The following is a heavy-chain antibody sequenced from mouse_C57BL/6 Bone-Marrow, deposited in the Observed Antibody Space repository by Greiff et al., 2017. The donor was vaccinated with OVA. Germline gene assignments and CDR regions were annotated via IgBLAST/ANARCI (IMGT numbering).Heavy chain of an antibody. CDR3: ARWGSDDGYYDAMDY. Sequence: VQLQQPGAELVKPGASVKLSCKASGYTFTSYWMHWVKQRPGQGLEWIGMIHPNSGSTNYNEKFKSKATLTVDKSSSTAYMQLSSLTSEDSAVYYCARWGSDDGYYDAMDYWGQGTSVTVSS. CDR1: GYTFTSYW. D-gene: IGHD2-3*01. V-gene: IGHV1-64*01. J-gene: IGHJ4*01. CDR2: IHPNSGST.